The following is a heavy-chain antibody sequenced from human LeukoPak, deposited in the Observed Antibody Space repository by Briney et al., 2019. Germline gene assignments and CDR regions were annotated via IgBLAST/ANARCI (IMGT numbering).Heavy chain of an antibody. CDR1: GYTFTGYY. V-gene: IGHV1-2*02. Sequence: GASVKVSCKASGYTFTGYYMHWVRQAPGQGLEWMGWINPNSGGTNYAQKFQGRVTMTRDTSISTAYMELSRLRSDDTAVYYCARVISGYSYGPPYCYGMDVWGQGTTVTVSS. CDR2: INPNSGGT. J-gene: IGHJ6*02. D-gene: IGHD5-18*01. CDR3: ARVISGYSYGPPYCYGMDV.